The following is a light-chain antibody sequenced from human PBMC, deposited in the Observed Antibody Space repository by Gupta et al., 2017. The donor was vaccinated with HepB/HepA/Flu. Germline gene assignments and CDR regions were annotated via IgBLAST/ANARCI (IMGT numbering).Light chain of an antibody. J-gene: IGLJ2*01. CDR1: SSNIGKNS. CDR2: EDT. CDR3: ETWDDSLSAGV. V-gene: IGLV1-51*02. Sequence: QSVLTQPPSMSAAPGQRITISCSGTSSNIGKNSVSWYHHFPGTAPKLLIYEDTKRPSGISDRFSGSKSGTSATLDITGLQTGDEADYYCETWDDSLSAGVFGGGTKLTVL.